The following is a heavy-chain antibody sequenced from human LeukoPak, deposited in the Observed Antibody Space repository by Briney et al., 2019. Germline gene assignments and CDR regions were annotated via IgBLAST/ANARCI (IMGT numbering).Heavy chain of an antibody. D-gene: IGHD3-10*01. CDR1: GESSSGHY. V-gene: IGHV4-34*01. Sequence: SETLSLTCAVYGESSSGHYWTWIRQPPERGLDWIGEISHRGSTTSNPSLNNRVSISVDTSKNQFSLQLTSVTAADTAVYYCARARYGSGSLDSWGQATLVTVSS. J-gene: IGHJ4*02. CDR3: ARARYGSGSLDS. CDR2: ISHRGST.